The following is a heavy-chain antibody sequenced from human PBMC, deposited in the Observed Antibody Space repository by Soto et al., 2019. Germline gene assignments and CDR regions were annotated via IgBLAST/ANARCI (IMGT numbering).Heavy chain of an antibody. CDR2: ISAYNGNT. CDR1: GYTFTSYG. V-gene: IGHV1-18*01. J-gene: IGHJ6*04. Sequence: EASVKVSCKASGYTFTSYGISWVRQAPGQGLEWMGWISAYNGNTNYAQKLQGRVTMTTDTSTSTAYMELSSLRSEDTAVYYCAGEKMVAESYYYYGMDVWGKGTTVTVPS. CDR3: AGEKMVAESYYYYGMDV. D-gene: IGHD2-8*01.